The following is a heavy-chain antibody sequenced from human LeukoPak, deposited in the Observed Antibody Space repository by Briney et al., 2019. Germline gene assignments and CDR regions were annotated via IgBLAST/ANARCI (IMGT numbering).Heavy chain of an antibody. CDR2: IYYSGST. D-gene: IGHD6-25*01. CDR1: GGSISSSSYY. V-gene: IGHV4-39*01. J-gene: IGHJ4*02. CDR3: TRRVKAAGPFGY. Sequence: SETLSLTCTVSGGSISSSSYYWGWIRQPPGKGLEWIGSIYYSGSTYYNPSLKSRVTISVDTSKNQFSLKLSSVTAADTAVYYCTRRVKAAGPFGYWGQGTLVTVSS.